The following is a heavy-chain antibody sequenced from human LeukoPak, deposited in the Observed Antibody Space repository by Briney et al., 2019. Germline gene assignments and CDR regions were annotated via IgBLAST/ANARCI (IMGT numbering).Heavy chain of an antibody. J-gene: IGHJ4*02. CDR3: ARDLAAAGFYYFDY. Sequence: PSETLSLTCTVSGDSISNYYWSWIRQPPGKGLEWIGYISYSGSTNYSPSLKSRVTMSVDTSKNQFSLKLSSVTAADTAVYYCARDLAAAGFYYFDYWGQGTLVTVSS. D-gene: IGHD6-13*01. CDR2: ISYSGST. V-gene: IGHV4-59*12. CDR1: GDSISNYY.